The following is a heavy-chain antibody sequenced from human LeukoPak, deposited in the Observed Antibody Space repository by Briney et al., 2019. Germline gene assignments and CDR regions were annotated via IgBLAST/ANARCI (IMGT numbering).Heavy chain of an antibody. J-gene: IGHJ5*02. V-gene: IGHV4-61*02. Sequence: PSQTLSLTCTVSGGSISSGSYYWSWIRQPAGKGLEWIGRMYTSGSANYNPSLKSRVTISVDTSKNQFSLKLSSVTAAATAVYYCARETRSGGSLLRGNWFDPWGQGTLVTVSS. D-gene: IGHD2-15*01. CDR1: GGSISSGSYY. CDR2: MYTSGSA. CDR3: ARETRSGGSLLRGNWFDP.